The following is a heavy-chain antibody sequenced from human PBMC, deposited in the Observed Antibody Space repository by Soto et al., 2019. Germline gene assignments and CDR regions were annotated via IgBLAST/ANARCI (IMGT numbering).Heavy chain of an antibody. Sequence: ASVKVSCKVSGYTLTELSMHWVRQAPGKGLEWMGGFDPEDGETIYAQKFQGRVTMTEDTSTDTAYMELSSLRSEDTAVYYCATALPPSYYDFWSGYYTKGNFDYWGQGTLVTVSS. D-gene: IGHD3-3*01. CDR1: GYTLTELS. V-gene: IGHV1-24*01. CDR2: FDPEDGET. J-gene: IGHJ4*02. CDR3: ATALPPSYYDFWSGYYTKGNFDY.